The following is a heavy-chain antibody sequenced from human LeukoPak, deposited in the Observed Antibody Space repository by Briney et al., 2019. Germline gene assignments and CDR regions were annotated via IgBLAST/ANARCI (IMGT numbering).Heavy chain of an antibody. CDR1: GYTVTGYY. J-gene: IGHJ5*02. V-gene: IGHV1-2*02. D-gene: IGHD6-19*01. Sequence: GASVKVYCKASGYTVTGYYMHWVRQARGQGLEWMGWINPNSGGTNYAQQCQGRVTMTRDTSISTAYMELRRLRSDATAVYYCARDRGWARLGYSSGWDQPYNWFDPWGPGTLVTVSS. CDR2: INPNSGGT. CDR3: ARDRGWARLGYSSGWDQPYNWFDP.